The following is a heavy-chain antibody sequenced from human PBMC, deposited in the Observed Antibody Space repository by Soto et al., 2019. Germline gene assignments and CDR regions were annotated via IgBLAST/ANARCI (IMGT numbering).Heavy chain of an antibody. CDR2: MNPNSGNT. CDR1: GYTFTSYD. V-gene: IGHV1-8*01. CDR3: ARAGCSSTSCYINFFDYYYYGMDV. J-gene: IGHJ6*02. D-gene: IGHD2-2*02. Sequence: ASGKVSCKASGYTFTSYDINWVRQATGQGLEWMGWMNPNSGNTGYAQKFQGRVTMTRNTSISTAYMELSSLRSEDTAVYYCARAGCSSTSCYINFFDYYYYGMDVWGQGTTVTVSS.